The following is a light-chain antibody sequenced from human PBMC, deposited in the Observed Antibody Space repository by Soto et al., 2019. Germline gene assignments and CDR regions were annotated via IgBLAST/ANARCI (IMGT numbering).Light chain of an antibody. Sequence: EIVLTQSPGTLSLSPGERATLSCRASQSINNKYLAWYQQEPGQTPRLLIHGVSIRATGIPDRFSGSGSGTDFNLTSSRLEPEDFAVYYCQLYSGSPWTFGQGTKVEIK. CDR3: QLYSGSPWT. V-gene: IGKV3-20*01. CDR1: QSINNKY. J-gene: IGKJ1*01. CDR2: GVS.